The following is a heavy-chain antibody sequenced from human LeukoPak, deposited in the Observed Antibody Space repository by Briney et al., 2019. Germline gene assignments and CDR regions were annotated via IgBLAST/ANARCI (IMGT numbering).Heavy chain of an antibody. CDR2: ISGSGGNT. Sequence: PGGSLRLSCAASGFTFSSYTMNWVRQAPGKGLEWVSGISGSGGNTYYADSVKGRFTASRDNSQNTLYLQMNTLRAEDTAVYFCAKEPRSRGQGTLVTVSS. CDR3: AKEPRS. CDR1: GFTFSSYT. V-gene: IGHV3-23*01. J-gene: IGHJ4*02.